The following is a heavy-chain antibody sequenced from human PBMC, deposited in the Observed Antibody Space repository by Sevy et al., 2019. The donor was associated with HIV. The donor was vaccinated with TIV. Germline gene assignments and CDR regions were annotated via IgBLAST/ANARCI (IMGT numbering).Heavy chain of an antibody. CDR1: GLSLSTSGVS. V-gene: IGHV2-5*01. D-gene: IGHD5-12*01. CDR2: IYWNGDK. Sequence: SGPTLVNPTQTLTLTCTFSGLSLSTSGVSVGWIRQPPGKALEWLALIYWNGDKRYSPSLNNRVTISKGTSKNQVVLTMTNMDPVDTATYYCAHKSGYDSGFDYWGQGTLVTVSS. CDR3: AHKSGYDSGFDY. J-gene: IGHJ4*02.